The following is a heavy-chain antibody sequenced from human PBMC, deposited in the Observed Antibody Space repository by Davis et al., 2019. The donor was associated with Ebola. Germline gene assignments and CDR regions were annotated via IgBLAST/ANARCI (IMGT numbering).Heavy chain of an antibody. CDR1: GFTFSSYS. J-gene: IGHJ6*02. D-gene: IGHD1-1*01. CDR2: IKQDGSEK. Sequence: GGSLRLSCAASGFTFSSYSMSWVRQAPGKGLEWVANIKQDGSEKYYVDSVKGRFTISRDNAKNSLYLQMNSLRAEDTAVYYCARDLFTDGTLIYYYYGMDVWGQGTTVTVSS. CDR3: ARDLFTDGTLIYYYYGMDV. V-gene: IGHV3-7*01.